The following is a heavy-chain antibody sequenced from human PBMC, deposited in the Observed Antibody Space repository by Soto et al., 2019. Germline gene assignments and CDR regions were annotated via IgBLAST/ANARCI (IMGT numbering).Heavy chain of an antibody. CDR2: ISWNSGYT. V-gene: IGHV3-9*01. CDR3: AKNIGPTVTTRDDYFDY. Sequence: SLRLSCVASGFTFDDYAMHWVRQAPGKGLEWVSGISWNSGYTAYADSVKGRFTVSRDKADNFLYLQMNSLRGEDTALYYCAKNIGPTVTTRDDYFDYWGQGTLVTVSS. D-gene: IGHD4-17*01. J-gene: IGHJ4*02. CDR1: GFTFDDYA.